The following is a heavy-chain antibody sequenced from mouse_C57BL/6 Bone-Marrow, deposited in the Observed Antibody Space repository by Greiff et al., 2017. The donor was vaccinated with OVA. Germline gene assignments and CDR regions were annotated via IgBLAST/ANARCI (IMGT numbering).Heavy chain of an antibody. CDR2: IDPSDSYT. J-gene: IGHJ2*01. D-gene: IGHD2-4*01. CDR3: ARRDDYYYFDY. Sequence: VQLQQPGAELVKPGASVKLSCKASGYTFTSYWMQWVKQRPGQGLEWIGEIDPSDSYTNYNQKLKGKATLTVDTSSRTAYMQLSSLTSEDSAVYYCARRDDYYYFDYWGQGTTLTVSS. CDR1: GYTFTSYW. V-gene: IGHV1-50*01.